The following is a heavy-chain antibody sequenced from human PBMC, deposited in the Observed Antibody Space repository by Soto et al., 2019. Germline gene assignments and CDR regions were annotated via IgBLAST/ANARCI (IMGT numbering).Heavy chain of an antibody. CDR2: IKQDGSEK. J-gene: IGHJ6*02. CDR3: ARDRRSGGSWYYGMDV. Sequence: HPGGSLRLSCAASGFTLCSYWMSWVRQAPGKGLEWVANIKQDGSEKYYADSVKGRFTISRDNAKNSLYLQMNSLRAEDTAVFYCARDRRSGGSWYYGMDVWGQGTTVTVSS. CDR1: GFTLCSYW. D-gene: IGHD2-15*01. V-gene: IGHV3-7*03.